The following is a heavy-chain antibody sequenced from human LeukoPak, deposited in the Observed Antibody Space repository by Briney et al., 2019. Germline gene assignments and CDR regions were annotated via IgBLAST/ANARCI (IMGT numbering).Heavy chain of an antibody. D-gene: IGHD6-19*01. CDR2: ISYDGSNK. CDR1: GFTLSSYA. V-gene: IGHV3-30-3*01. Sequence: PGGSLSLSCAAFGFTLSSYALHWVRQAPGKGLEWVAVISYDGSNKYYADSVKGRFTISRDNSKNTLYLQMNSLRAEDTAVYYCARDQIAVAPWENWFDPWGQGTLVTVSS. CDR3: ARDQIAVAPWENWFDP. J-gene: IGHJ5*02.